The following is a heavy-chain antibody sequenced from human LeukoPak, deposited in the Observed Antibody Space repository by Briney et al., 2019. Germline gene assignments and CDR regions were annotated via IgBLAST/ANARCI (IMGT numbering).Heavy chain of an antibody. CDR1: GGSFSGYY. CDR3: ARILTTVTSDAFDI. D-gene: IGHD4-17*01. Sequence: SETLSLTCAVYGGSFSGYYWSWIRQPPGKGLEWIGEINHSGSTNYNPSLKSRVTTSVDTSKNQFSLKLSSVTAADTAVYYCARILTTVTSDAFDIWGQGTMVTVSS. CDR2: INHSGST. V-gene: IGHV4-34*01. J-gene: IGHJ3*02.